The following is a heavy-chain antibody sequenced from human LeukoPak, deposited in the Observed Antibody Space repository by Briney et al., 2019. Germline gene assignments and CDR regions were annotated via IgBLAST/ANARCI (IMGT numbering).Heavy chain of an antibody. V-gene: IGHV1-8*01. J-gene: IGHJ6*03. CDR2: MNPNSGNT. CDR1: GYTFTSYD. CDR3: ATDRGKYYYMDV. Sequence: GASVKVSCKASGYTFTSYDINWVRQATGQGLEWMGWMNPNSGNTGYAQKFQGRVTMTRNTSISTAYMELSSLRSEDTAVYYCATDRGKYYYMDVWGKGTTVTVSS.